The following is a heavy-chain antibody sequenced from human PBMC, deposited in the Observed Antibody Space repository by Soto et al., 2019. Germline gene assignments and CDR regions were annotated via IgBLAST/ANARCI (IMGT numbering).Heavy chain of an antibody. J-gene: IGHJ5*02. D-gene: IGHD6-13*01. CDR2: IYYSGST. Sequence: ETRSLTCTVSGGSISSSSYYWGWIRQPPGKGLEWIGSIYYSGSTYYNPSLKSRVTISVDTSKNQFSLKLSSVTAAGTAVYYCARVDSSTVATFDPWGQGTLVTV. V-gene: IGHV4-39*01. CDR1: GGSISSSSYY. CDR3: ARVDSSTVATFDP.